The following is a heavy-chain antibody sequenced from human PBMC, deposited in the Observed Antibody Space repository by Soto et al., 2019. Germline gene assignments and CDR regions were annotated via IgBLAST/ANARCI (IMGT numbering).Heavy chain of an antibody. D-gene: IGHD3-3*01. Sequence: QLQLQESGPGLVKPSETLSLTCTVSGGSISSSSYYWGWIRQPPGKGLEWIGSIYYSGSTYYNPSLKSRVTISVDTSKNQFSLKLSSVTAADTAVYYCARRARKIFGVVMDTAFDYWGQGTLVTVSS. CDR2: IYYSGST. CDR1: GGSISSSSYY. J-gene: IGHJ4*02. CDR3: ARRARKIFGVVMDTAFDY. V-gene: IGHV4-39*01.